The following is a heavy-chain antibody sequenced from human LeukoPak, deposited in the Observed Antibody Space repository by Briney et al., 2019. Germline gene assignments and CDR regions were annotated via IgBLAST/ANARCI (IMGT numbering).Heavy chain of an antibody. V-gene: IGHV1-3*01. D-gene: IGHD3-22*01. J-gene: IGHJ5*02. CDR2: INAGNGNT. CDR3: ARVPYYYDNNWFDP. CDR1: GYTFTSYA. Sequence: ASVKVSCKASGYTFTSYAMHWVRQAPGQRLEWMGWINAGNGNTKYSQKFQGRVTITRDTSASTAYMELSTLRSEDTAVYYCARVPYYYDNNWFDPWGQGTLVTVSS.